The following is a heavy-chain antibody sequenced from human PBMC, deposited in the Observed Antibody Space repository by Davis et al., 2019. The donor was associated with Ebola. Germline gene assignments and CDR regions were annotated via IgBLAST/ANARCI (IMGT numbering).Heavy chain of an antibody. CDR1: GGSISSYY. Sequence: SETLSLTCTVAGGSISSYYWSWIRQPPGKGLEWIGLIYYSGSTNYNPSLKSRVTISVDTSKTQFSLKLSSVTAADTAVYYCARVHTYGDYAFDYWGQGTLVTVSS. CDR2: IYYSGST. J-gene: IGHJ4*02. D-gene: IGHD4-17*01. V-gene: IGHV4-59*01. CDR3: ARVHTYGDYAFDY.